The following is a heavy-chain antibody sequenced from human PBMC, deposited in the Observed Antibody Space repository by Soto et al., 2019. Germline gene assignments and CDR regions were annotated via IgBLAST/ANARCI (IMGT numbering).Heavy chain of an antibody. D-gene: IGHD1-7*01. Sequence: SVKVSCKASGGTFSSYAISWVRQAPGQGLEWMGGIIPIFGTANYAQKFQGRVTITADESTSTAYMELSSLRSEDTAVYYCARGLTGTTALEYYFDYWGQGTLVTVSS. J-gene: IGHJ4*02. V-gene: IGHV1-69*13. CDR2: IIPIFGTA. CDR1: GGTFSSYA. CDR3: ARGLTGTTALEYYFDY.